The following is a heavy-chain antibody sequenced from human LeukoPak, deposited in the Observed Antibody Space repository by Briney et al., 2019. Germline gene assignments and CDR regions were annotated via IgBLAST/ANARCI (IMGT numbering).Heavy chain of an antibody. Sequence: SVKVSCKASGGTFSSYAISWVRQAPGQGLEWMGGIIPIFGTANYAQKFQGRVTITTDESTSTAYMELSSLRSEDTAVYYCARDAQGYCSGGSRYANYYYYYMDVWGKGTTVTVSS. D-gene: IGHD2-15*01. CDR3: ARDAQGYCSGGSRYANYYYYYMDV. V-gene: IGHV1-69*05. CDR2: IIPIFGTA. J-gene: IGHJ6*03. CDR1: GGTFSSYA.